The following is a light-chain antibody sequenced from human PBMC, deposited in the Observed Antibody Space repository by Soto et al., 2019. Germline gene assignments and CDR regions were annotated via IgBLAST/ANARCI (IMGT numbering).Light chain of an antibody. CDR3: QRYDISPFP. Sequence: EIVLTQSPGTLSLSPGERATLSCSASQSVSSTYLAWYQQKPGQAPRLLIYGASSRATGIPDRFSGSGSGTDFTLTISRLEPEDCAVYYCQRYDISPFPFGQGTKLEIK. J-gene: IGKJ2*01. CDR1: QSVSSTY. V-gene: IGKV3-20*01. CDR2: GAS.